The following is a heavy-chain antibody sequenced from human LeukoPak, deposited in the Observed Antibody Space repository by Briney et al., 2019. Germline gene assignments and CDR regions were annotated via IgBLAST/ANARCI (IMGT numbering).Heavy chain of an antibody. Sequence: PSETLSLTCTVSGGSISSSNYFWGWIRQPPGKGLEWIGSINYRGTTCYNPSLKSRVTLSVDTSKNQFSLTLSSVTAAHTAVYYCASHYASGTSRFDYWGQGTLVTVSS. CDR1: GGSISSSNYF. V-gene: IGHV4-39*01. CDR3: ASHYASGTSRFDY. D-gene: IGHD3-10*01. J-gene: IGHJ4*02. CDR2: INYRGTT.